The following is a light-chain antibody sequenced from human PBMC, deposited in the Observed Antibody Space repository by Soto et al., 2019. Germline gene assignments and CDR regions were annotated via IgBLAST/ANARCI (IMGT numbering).Light chain of an antibody. J-gene: IGKJ1*01. CDR2: GAS. V-gene: IGKV1-5*01. Sequence: DIQMTQSPSTLSASVGDRVTITFRASQSIGSWLAWYQQKPGKAPQLLIYGASTLGSGVPSRFRGSGSGTEFTLTISSLQPDDIATYYCQQYNSLQVAFGQGTKVDI. CDR1: QSIGSW. CDR3: QQYNSLQVA.